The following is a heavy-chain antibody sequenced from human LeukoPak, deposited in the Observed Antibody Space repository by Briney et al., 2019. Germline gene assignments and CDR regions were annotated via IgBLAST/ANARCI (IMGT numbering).Heavy chain of an antibody. CDR2: ISSSGSTI. D-gene: IGHD4-17*01. CDR3: ARDSGRGDYDDY. V-gene: IGHV3-48*03. Sequence: GGSLRLPCAASGFTFSSYEMNWVRQAPGKGLEWVSYISSSGSTIYYADSVKGRFTISRDNAKNSLYLQMNSLRAEDTAVYYCARDSGRGDYDDYWGQGTLVTVSS. CDR1: GFTFSSYE. J-gene: IGHJ4*02.